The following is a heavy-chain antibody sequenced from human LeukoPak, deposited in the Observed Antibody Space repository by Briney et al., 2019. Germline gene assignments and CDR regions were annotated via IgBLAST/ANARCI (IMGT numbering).Heavy chain of an antibody. J-gene: IGHJ4*02. CDR3: ARESSGYLDY. CDR2: IKSDGGSG. CDR1: GFTFSTYW. V-gene: IGHV3-74*01. Sequence: PGGSLRLSCAASGFTFSTYWMHWVRHAPGKGLVWVSRIKSDGGSGNYADSVKGRFAISRDNAKNTLYLQMNSLRAEDTAVYYCARESSGYLDYWGQGTLVTVSS. D-gene: IGHD2-15*01.